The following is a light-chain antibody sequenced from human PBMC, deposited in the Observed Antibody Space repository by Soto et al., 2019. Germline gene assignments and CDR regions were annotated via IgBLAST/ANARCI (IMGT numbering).Light chain of an antibody. V-gene: IGKV3D-15*01. CDR2: GAS. Sequence: EIVMTQSPATLSVSPGGRSTLSCMASQGIGDTLAWYQQKPGQAPRLLIYGASSRATGIPDRFSGGGSGTDFSLTISRLDPEDFAVYYCQQFTSYTWTFGQGTKVDI. CDR1: QGIGDT. CDR3: QQFTSYTWT. J-gene: IGKJ1*01.